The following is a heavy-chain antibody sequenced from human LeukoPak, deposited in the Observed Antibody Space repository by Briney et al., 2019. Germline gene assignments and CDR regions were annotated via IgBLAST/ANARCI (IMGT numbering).Heavy chain of an antibody. D-gene: IGHD6-19*01. CDR2: IKPDGSEV. Sequence: GGSLRLSCTASGITFSSLWMSWVRQVPRKGLEWVADIKPDGSEVNYVASAKGRFTISRDNAKTSLYLQMNSLRAEDTAVYYCARGTPSSSGWLYYGMDVWGQGTTVTVSS. V-gene: IGHV3-7*01. CDR3: ARGTPSSSGWLYYGMDV. CDR1: GITFSSLW. J-gene: IGHJ6*02.